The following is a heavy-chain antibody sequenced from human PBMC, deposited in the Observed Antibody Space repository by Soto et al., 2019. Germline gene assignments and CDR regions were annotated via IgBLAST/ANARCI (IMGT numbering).Heavy chain of an antibody. J-gene: IGHJ5*02. Sequence: GGSLRLSCEASGFTFSSYGMHWVRQAPGKGLEWVAVISYDGSNEYYADSVKGRFTISRDNSKNTLYLQMNSLRAEDTAVYYCAKDPRTEGSFDPWGRGILVTVSS. CDR2: ISYDGSNE. CDR1: GFTFSSYG. CDR3: AKDPRTEGSFDP. V-gene: IGHV3-30*18.